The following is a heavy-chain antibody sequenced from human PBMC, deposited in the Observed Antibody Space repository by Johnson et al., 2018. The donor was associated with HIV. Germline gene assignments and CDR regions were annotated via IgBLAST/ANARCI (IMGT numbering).Heavy chain of an antibody. CDR2: ISYDGSNK. D-gene: IGHD3-16*01. V-gene: IGHV3-30*18. CDR1: GFPFSSFW. CDR3: AKPPSMGADGFAI. J-gene: IGHJ3*02. Sequence: VESGGGSVQPGGSLRLSCVVSGFPFSSFWMHWVRQAPGKGLEWVAIISYDGSNKYYADSVKGRFTIARDNSKNTLYLQLNSLRAEDTAIYYCAKPPSMGADGFAIWGHGTMVTVSS.